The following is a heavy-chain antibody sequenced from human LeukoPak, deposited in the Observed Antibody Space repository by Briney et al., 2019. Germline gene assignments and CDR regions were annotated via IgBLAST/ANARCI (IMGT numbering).Heavy chain of an antibody. Sequence: PSQTLSLTCPVSTGSISSGVYYWRWIRQRPGKGLEWLGYIYYSGSTYYNPSLKSRVTISVDTSKNQFSLKLSSVTAADTAVYYCARGVRWLQLSYFDYWGQGTLVTVSS. V-gene: IGHV4-31*03. CDR1: TGSISSGVYY. CDR3: ARGVRWLQLSYFDY. CDR2: IYYSGST. J-gene: IGHJ4*02. D-gene: IGHD5-24*01.